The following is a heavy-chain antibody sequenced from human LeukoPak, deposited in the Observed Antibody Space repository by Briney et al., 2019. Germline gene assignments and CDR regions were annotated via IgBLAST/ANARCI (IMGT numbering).Heavy chain of an antibody. V-gene: IGHV3-74*01. CDR3: VRIALRGGDY. J-gene: IGHJ4*02. D-gene: IGHD2-21*01. CDR2: IKYDGSST. CDR1: GFSFNTYW. Sequence: GGSLRLSCAASGFSFNTYWMYWVRQVPEKGLVWVSRIKYDGSSTSYADSVKGRFTISRDNAKNTLYLQMNSLRAEDTAVYYCVRIALRGGDYWGQGTLVTVSS.